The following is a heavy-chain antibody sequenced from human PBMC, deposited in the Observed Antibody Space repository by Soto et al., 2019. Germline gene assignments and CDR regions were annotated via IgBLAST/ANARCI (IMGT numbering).Heavy chain of an antibody. V-gene: IGHV1-18*01. CDR1: GYTFTSYG. CDR3: ARVKGSGYHNWFDP. CDR2: ISAYNGNT. Sequence: ASVKVSCKASGYTFTSYGISWVRQAPGQGLEWMGWISAYNGNTNYAQKHQGRVTMTTDTSTSTAYMELRSLRSDDTAVYYCARVKGSGYHNWFDPWGQGTLVTVSS. D-gene: IGHD3-22*01. J-gene: IGHJ5*02.